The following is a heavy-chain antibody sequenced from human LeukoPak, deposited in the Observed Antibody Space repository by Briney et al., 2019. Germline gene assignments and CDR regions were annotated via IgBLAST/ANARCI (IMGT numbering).Heavy chain of an antibody. V-gene: IGHV3-74*01. J-gene: IGHJ6*03. CDR1: GFTFSSYW. D-gene: IGHD2-15*01. Sequence: GGSLRLSCAASGFTFSSYWMHWVRQAPGKGLVWVSRINSDGSSTNYADSVKGRFTISRDNAKNTLYLQMNSLRAEDTAVYYCAKERYCSGGSCLYYYMDVWSKGTTVTVSS. CDR2: INSDGSST. CDR3: AKERYCSGGSCLYYYMDV.